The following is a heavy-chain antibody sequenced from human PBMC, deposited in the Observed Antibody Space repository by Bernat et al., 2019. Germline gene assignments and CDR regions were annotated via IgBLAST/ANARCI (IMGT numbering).Heavy chain of an antibody. J-gene: IGHJ4*02. D-gene: IGHD3-10*01. CDR1: GGSFSGYY. CDR3: ARAHYYGSGSYYSERNFDY. Sequence: QVQLRQWGAGLLKPSETLSLTCAVYGGSFSGYYWSWIRQPPGKGLEWIGEINHSGSTNYNPSLKSRVTISVDTSKNQFSLKLSSVTAADTAVYYCARAHYYGSGSYYSERNFDYWGQGTLVTVSS. V-gene: IGHV4-34*01. CDR2: INHSGST.